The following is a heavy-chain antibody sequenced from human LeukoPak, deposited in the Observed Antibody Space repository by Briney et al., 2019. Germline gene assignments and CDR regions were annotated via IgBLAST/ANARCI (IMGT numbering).Heavy chain of an antibody. J-gene: IGHJ5*02. D-gene: IGHD6-13*01. V-gene: IGHV4-4*02. CDR3: ARQYSNNWYDDRGWFDP. CDR2: IYHSGST. CDR1: GGSISSSNW. Sequence: SETLSLTCAVSGGSISSSNWWSWVRQPPGKGLEWIGEIYHSGSTNYNPSLKSRVTLSVDTSKKQFSLKLSSVTAADTAVYYCARQYSNNWYDDRGWFDPWGQGTLVTVSS.